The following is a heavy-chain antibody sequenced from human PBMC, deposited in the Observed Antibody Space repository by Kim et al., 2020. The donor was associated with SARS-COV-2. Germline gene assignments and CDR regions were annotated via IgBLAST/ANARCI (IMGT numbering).Heavy chain of an antibody. CDR1: GDSVSSNSAA. V-gene: IGHV6-1*01. D-gene: IGHD6-19*01. CDR3: ARAIRRRRRTDSSGWYVYYGMDV. CDR2: TYYRSKWYN. J-gene: IGHJ6*02. Sequence: SQTLSLTCAISGDSVSSNSAAWNWIRQSPSRGLEWLGRTYYRSKWYNDYAVSVKSRITINPDTSKNQFSLQLNSVTPEDTAVYYCARAIRRRRRTDSSGWYVYYGMDVWGQGTTVTVSS.